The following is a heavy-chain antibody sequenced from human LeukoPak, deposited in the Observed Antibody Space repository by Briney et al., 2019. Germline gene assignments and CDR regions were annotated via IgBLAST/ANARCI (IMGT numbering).Heavy chain of an antibody. D-gene: IGHD3-22*01. J-gene: IGHJ4*02. CDR1: GGSISSSNW. CDR3: ARVMLDSSGYSLDY. Sequence: SETLSLTCAVSGGSISSSNWWSWVRQPPGKGLEWTGEIYHSGSTNYNPSLKSRVTISVDKSKNQFSLKLSSVTAADTAVYYCARVMLDSSGYSLDYWGQGTLVTVSS. V-gene: IGHV4-4*02. CDR2: IYHSGST.